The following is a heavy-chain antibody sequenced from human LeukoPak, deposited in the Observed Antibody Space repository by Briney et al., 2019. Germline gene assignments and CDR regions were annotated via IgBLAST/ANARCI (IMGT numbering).Heavy chain of an antibody. CDR3: VSWAGKYYETSDYSLAPSNS. J-gene: IGHJ5*02. V-gene: IGHV3-7*01. Sequence: QPGGSLRLSCAASGFTFSRNWMHWVRQAPGKGLEWAAHINEDGGDKYYVESVKGRFTISRDNAKNSLYLQMNSLRAEDTAVYYCVSWAGKYYETSDYSLAPSNSWGQGTLVTVSS. D-gene: IGHD3-22*01. CDR1: GFTFSRNW. CDR2: INEDGGDK.